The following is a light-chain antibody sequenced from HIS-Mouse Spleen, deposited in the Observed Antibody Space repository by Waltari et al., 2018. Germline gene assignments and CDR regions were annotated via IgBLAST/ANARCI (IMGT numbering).Light chain of an antibody. J-gene: IGLJ2*01. CDR1: ALQTRY. CDR3: YSTDSSGNHRV. Sequence: SYELTQPPSVSVSPGQTARITCPGAALQTRYAYWYQQKSGQAPVLVIYEDSKRPSGIPERFSGSSSGTMATLTISGAQVEDEADYYCYSTDSSGNHRVFGGGTKLTVL. CDR2: EDS. V-gene: IGLV3-10*01.